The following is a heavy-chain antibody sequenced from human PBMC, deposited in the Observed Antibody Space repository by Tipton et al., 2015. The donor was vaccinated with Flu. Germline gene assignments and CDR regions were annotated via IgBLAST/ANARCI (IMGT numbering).Heavy chain of an antibody. V-gene: IGHV3-23*01. CDR3: AKVDYGDSVFDAFDT. CDR2: ISGSGGST. CDR1: GFTFSSYA. D-gene: IGHD4-17*01. J-gene: IGHJ3*02. Sequence: SLRLSCAASGFTFSSYAMNWVRQAPGKGLKWVSAISGSGGSTYYADSVKGRFTISRDNSKNTLYLQMNSLRAEDTAVYYCAKVDYGDSVFDAFDTWGQGTMVTVSS.